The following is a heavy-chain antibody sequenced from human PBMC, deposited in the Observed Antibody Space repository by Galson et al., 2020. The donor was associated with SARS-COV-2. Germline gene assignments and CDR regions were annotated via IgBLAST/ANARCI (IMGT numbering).Heavy chain of an antibody. CDR3: ARAGSRYSDSEIYYGMDV. V-gene: IGHV3-48*02. J-gene: IGHJ6*02. CDR2: ISTISNTI. Sequence: QAGGSLRLSCAASGFMFNTYNMNWVRQAPGKGLEWLSYISTISNTIYYADSVKGRFTVSRDNAKRSLYLQMTSLRDEDTAVYYCARAGSRYSDSEIYYGMDVWGQGTTVTVSS. D-gene: IGHD3-10*01. CDR1: GFMFNTYN.